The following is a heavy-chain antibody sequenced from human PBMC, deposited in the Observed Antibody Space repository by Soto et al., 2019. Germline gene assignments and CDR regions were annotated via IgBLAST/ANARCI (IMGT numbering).Heavy chain of an antibody. J-gene: IGHJ6*02. CDR2: ISAYNGNT. CDR1: GYTFTSYG. Sequence: GASVKVSCKASGYTFTSYGISWVRQAPGQGLEWMGWISAYNGNTNYAQKLQGRVTMTTDTSTSTAYMELRSLRSDDTAVYYCARDCSSTSCPFYYYYYGMDVWGQGTTVTVSS. CDR3: ARDCSSTSCPFYYYYYGMDV. D-gene: IGHD2-2*01. V-gene: IGHV1-18*01.